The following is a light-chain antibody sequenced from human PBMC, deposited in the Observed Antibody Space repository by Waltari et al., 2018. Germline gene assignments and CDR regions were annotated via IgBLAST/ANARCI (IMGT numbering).Light chain of an antibody. Sequence: EIVLTQSPATLSLSPGERATLFCRASRTVGTYLAWHQQKPGAPHRLLNFDASSRSTGIPAKFRGSGSGTDFTLTVSNLEPEDFAVYFCQQRSSWPYTFGQGTRLEI. V-gene: IGKV3-11*01. J-gene: IGKJ2*01. CDR3: QQRSSWPYT. CDR2: DAS. CDR1: RTVGTY.